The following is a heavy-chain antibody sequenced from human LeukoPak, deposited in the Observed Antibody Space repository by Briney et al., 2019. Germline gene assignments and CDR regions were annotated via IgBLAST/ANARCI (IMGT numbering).Heavy chain of an antibody. D-gene: IGHD6-25*01. V-gene: IGHV3-23*01. Sequence: GGSLRLSCAASGFTFSSYAMSWVRQAPGKGLEWVSGISGSGNSAYYADSVKGRFTISRDNSKNTLYLQMNSLRAEDTAVYSCAKGLIRNQRLQTYFDFWGQGTVVTVSS. CDR3: AKGLIRNQRLQTYFDF. J-gene: IGHJ4*02. CDR1: GFTFSSYA. CDR2: ISGSGNSA.